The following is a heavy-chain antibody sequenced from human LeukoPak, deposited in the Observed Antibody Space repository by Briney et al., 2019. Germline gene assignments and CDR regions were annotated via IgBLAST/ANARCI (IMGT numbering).Heavy chain of an antibody. J-gene: IGHJ6*03. CDR3: AFSSYYLQGNYYYMDV. CDR1: GYTFTSYY. CDR2: INPSGGST. D-gene: IGHD1-26*01. Sequence: GASVKVSFEASGYTFTSYYMHWVRQAPGQGLEWMGIINPSGGSTSYAQKFQGRVTMTTDTSTSTVYMELRSLRSDDTAVYYCAFSSYYLQGNYYYMDVWGKGTTVTVS. V-gene: IGHV1-46*01.